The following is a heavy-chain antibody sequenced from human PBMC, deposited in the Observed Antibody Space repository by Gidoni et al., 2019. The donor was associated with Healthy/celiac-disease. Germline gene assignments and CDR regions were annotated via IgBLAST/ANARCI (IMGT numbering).Heavy chain of an antibody. D-gene: IGHD5-18*01. CDR2: ISSSSTYI. J-gene: IGHJ4*02. Sequence: EVQLVESGGGLVKPGGSLRLSCAASGFPFSTYSMNGVRQAPGKGLEWVSSISSSSTYISYADSVKGRLTISRDNAKNSLYLQMNSLRADDTAVYYCAAGLEQLWLIPPLDYWGQGTLVTVSS. V-gene: IGHV3-21*01. CDR1: GFPFSTYS. CDR3: AAGLEQLWLIPPLDY.